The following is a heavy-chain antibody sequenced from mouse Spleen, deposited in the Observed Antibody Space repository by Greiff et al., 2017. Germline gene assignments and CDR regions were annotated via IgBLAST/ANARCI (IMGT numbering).Heavy chain of an antibody. Sequence: VQLQESGAELARPGASVKLSCKASGYTFTDYYINWVKQRTGQGLEWIGEIYPGSGNTYYNEKFKGKATLTADKSSSTAYMQLSSLTSEDSAVYFCARYPSTMIKEGFAYWGQGTLVTVSA. D-gene: IGHD2-4*01. CDR2: IYPGSGNT. CDR1: GYTFTDYY. V-gene: IGHV1-77*01. CDR3: ARYPSTMIKEGFAY. J-gene: IGHJ3*01.